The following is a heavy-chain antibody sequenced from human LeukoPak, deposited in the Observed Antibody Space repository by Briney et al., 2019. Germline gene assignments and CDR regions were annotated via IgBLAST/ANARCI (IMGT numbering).Heavy chain of an antibody. V-gene: IGHV3-11*06. CDR2: ISQTGSFT. CDR3: AGDRWTPAVTAWLGLYYYYGMDV. Sequence: GGSLRLSCAASGFTFSDHYMNWIRQVPGKGLEWVSYISQTGSFTTYADSVKGRFTISRDNAKNSLYLQMHSPRADDTAVYYCAGDRWTPAVTAWLGLYYYYGMDVWGQGTTVTVSS. D-gene: IGHD2-21*02. J-gene: IGHJ6*02. CDR1: GFTFSDHY.